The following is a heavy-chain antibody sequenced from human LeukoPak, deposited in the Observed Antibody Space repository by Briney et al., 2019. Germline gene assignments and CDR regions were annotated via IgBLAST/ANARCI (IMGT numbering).Heavy chain of an antibody. CDR3: ASGRMYYDILTGYYMGNWFDP. CDR1: GYTFTSYG. Sequence: GASVKVSCKASGYTFTSYGISWVRQAPGQGLEWMGWISAYNGNTNYAQKLQGRVTMTTDTSTSTAYMELRSLRSDDTAVYYCASGRMYYDILTGYYMGNWFDPWGQGTLVTVSS. D-gene: IGHD3-9*01. V-gene: IGHV1-18*04. CDR2: ISAYNGNT. J-gene: IGHJ5*02.